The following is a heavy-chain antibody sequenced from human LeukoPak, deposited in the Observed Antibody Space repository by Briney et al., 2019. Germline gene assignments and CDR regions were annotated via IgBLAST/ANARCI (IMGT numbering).Heavy chain of an antibody. CDR3: ARPHDGDYFVGYFDY. CDR2: INSDGSST. V-gene: IGHV3-74*01. J-gene: IGHJ4*02. Sequence: GGSLRLSCAASGFTFSSYWMHWVRQAPGKGLVWVSRINSDGSSTSYAGSVKGRFTISRDNAKNTLYLQMNSLRAEDTAVYYCARPHDGDYFVGYFDYWGQGTLVTVSS. D-gene: IGHD4-17*01. CDR1: GFTFSSYW.